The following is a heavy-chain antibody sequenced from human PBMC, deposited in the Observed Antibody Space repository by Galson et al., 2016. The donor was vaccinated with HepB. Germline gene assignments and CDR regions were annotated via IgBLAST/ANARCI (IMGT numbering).Heavy chain of an antibody. D-gene: IGHD1-7*01. CDR2: IDWEDDK. J-gene: IGHJ4*02. CDR1: GFSLTSRGMR. V-gene: IGHV2-70*04. Sequence: PALVKPTQTLTLTCTFSGFSLTSRGMRVSWIRQPPGKALEWLAHIDWEDDKLYNTSLKTRLTASKGTSKNQVGLKMTNMDPVDTGTYYCARESTFRGTTLPDYWGQGTLVTVSS. CDR3: ARESTFRGTTLPDY.